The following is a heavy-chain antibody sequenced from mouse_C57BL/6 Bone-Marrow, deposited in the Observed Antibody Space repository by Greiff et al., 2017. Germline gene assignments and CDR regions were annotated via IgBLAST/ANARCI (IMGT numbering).Heavy chain of an antibody. CDR1: GYTFTSYG. J-gene: IGHJ3*01. CDR2: IYPRSGNT. CDR3: ARYDGNSFAY. Sequence: QVQLQQSGAELARPGASVKLSCKASGYTFTSYGISWVKQRTGQGLEWIGEIYPRSGNTYYNEKFKGKATLTADKSSSTAYMELRSLTSEDSAVYVCARYDGNSFAYWGQGTLVTVSA. D-gene: IGHD2-3*01. V-gene: IGHV1-81*01.